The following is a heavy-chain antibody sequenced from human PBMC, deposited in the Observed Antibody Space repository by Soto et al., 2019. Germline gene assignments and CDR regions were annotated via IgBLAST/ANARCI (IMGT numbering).Heavy chain of an antibody. J-gene: IGHJ4*02. D-gene: IGHD3-10*01. V-gene: IGHV4-59*08. CDR1: GGSISSYY. CDR3: ARYPYAGVRGVIY. Sequence: SETLSLTCTVSGGSISSYYWSWIRQPPGKGLEWIGYIYYSGSTNYNPSLKSRVTISVDTSKNQFSLKLSSVTAADTAVYYCARYPYAGVRGVIYWGQGTLVTVS. CDR2: IYYSGST.